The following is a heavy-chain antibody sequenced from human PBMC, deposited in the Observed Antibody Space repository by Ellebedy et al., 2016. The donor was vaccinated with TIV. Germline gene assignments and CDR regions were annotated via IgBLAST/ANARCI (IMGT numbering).Heavy chain of an antibody. CDR1: GYTFTSYA. CDR3: ARYRYSYGSFDY. CDR2: INAGNGNT. D-gene: IGHD5-18*01. J-gene: IGHJ4*02. Sequence: AASVKVSCKASGYTFTSYAMHWVRQAPGQRLEWMGWINAGNGNTKYSQKFQGRVTITRDTSASKAYMELSSLRSEDTAVYYCARYRYSYGSFDYWGQGTLVTVSS. V-gene: IGHV1-3*01.